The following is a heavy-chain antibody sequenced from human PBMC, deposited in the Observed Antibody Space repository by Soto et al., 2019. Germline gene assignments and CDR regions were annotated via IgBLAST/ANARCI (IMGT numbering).Heavy chain of an antibody. V-gene: IGHV3-48*02. Sequence: EVQLVESGGGLVQPGGSLRLSCAASGFTFSSYSMNWVRQAPGKGLEWVSYISSSSSTIYYADSVKGRFTISRDNAKNTLYLQMNSLRDEDTAVYYCARIQSGSCWYYYYGMDVWGQGTTVTVSS. CDR2: ISSSSSTI. J-gene: IGHJ6*02. CDR3: ARIQSGSCWYYYYGMDV. D-gene: IGHD6-19*01. CDR1: GFTFSSYS.